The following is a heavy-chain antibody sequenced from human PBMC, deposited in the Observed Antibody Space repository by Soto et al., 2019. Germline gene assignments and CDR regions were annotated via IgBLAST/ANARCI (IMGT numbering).Heavy chain of an antibody. D-gene: IGHD3-22*01. J-gene: IGHJ3*02. V-gene: IGHV5-51*01. CDR2: IYRGDSDT. Sequence: PGESLKISCKGSGYSFTSYWIGWVRQMPGKGLEWMGIIYRGDSDTRYSPSFQGQVTISADKSISTAYLQWSSLKASDTAMYYCARHRGVGYYGSSGPNDAFDIWGQGTMVTVSS. CDR1: GYSFTSYW. CDR3: ARHRGVGYYGSSGPNDAFDI.